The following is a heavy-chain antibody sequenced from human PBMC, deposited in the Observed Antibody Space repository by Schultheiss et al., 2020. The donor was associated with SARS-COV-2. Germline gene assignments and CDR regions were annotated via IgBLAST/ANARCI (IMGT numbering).Heavy chain of an antibody. D-gene: IGHD6-19*01. CDR3: ATDSSGWPRDAFDI. Sequence: SETLSLTCTVSGGSISSGGYYWSWIRQHPGKGLEWIGYIYYSGSTYYNPSLKSRVTISVDTSKNQFSLKLSSVTAADTAVYYCATDSSGWPRDAFDIWGQGTMVTVSS. CDR2: IYYSGST. CDR1: GGSISSGGYY. V-gene: IGHV4-31*03. J-gene: IGHJ3*02.